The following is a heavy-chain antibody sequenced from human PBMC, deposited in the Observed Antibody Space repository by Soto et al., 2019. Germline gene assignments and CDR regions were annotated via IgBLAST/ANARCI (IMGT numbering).Heavy chain of an antibody. D-gene: IGHD6-13*01. CDR1: GFTVSSNY. J-gene: IGHJ6*02. Sequence: PGGSLRPSCAASGFTVSSNYLSWVRKAPGKGLEWVSVIYSGGSTYYADSVKGRFTISRDNSKNTLYLQMNSLRAEDTAVYYCAREGPTYSSSWYAPYYYYYGMDVWGQGTTVTVSS. V-gene: IGHV3-53*01. CDR3: AREGPTYSSSWYAPYYYYYGMDV. CDR2: IYSGGST.